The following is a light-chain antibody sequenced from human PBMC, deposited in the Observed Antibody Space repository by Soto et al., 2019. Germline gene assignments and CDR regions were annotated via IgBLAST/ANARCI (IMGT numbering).Light chain of an antibody. V-gene: IGKV3-11*01. CDR1: QGVSSY. J-gene: IGKJ3*01. CDR2: DAS. Sequence: EIVLTQSPATLSLSPGERATLSCRASQGVSSYLAWYQQKPGQAPRLLIYDASNSATGIPARFSGSGSGTDFTLTISSLEAEDVAVYFCQQRSNWLFTFGAGTKVDIK. CDR3: QQRSNWLFT.